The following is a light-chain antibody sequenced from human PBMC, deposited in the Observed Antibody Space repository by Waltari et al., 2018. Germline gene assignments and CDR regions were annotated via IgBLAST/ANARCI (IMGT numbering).Light chain of an antibody. J-gene: IGLJ3*02. CDR1: RSNIGAEV. CDR3: ATWDYSPDGQV. CDR2: STN. Sequence: QSVLTQPPSASGTPGQRVTITCSGSRSNIGAEVVNWYQVLPGTAPKLLIYSTNQRPSGVPERFSGSKSGTSASLAISGLQSEDEADYYCATWDYSPDGQVFGGGTKLTVL. V-gene: IGLV1-44*01.